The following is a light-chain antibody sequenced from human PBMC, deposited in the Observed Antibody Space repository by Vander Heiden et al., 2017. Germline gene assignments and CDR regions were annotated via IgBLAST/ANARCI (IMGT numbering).Light chain of an antibody. Sequence: QSVLTQPPSASGTPGQRVTISCSGSSSNIGSNYVYWYQQLPGTAPKRLIYRNNQRPSGVPDRFSGSKSGTSASLAISGLRSEDEADYYCAAWDDSLSGVVFGGGTKLNVL. CDR3: AAWDDSLSGVV. J-gene: IGLJ2*01. CDR1: SSNIGSNY. CDR2: RNN. V-gene: IGLV1-47*01.